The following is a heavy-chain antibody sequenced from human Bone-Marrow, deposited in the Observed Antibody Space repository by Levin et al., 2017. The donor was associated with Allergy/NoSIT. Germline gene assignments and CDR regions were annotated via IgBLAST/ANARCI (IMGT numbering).Heavy chain of an antibody. Sequence: KISCKASGGTFSSYAISWVRQAPGQGLEWMGGIIPIFGTANYAQKFQGRVTITADESTSTAYMELSSLRSEDTAVYYCARGPWKVVPAAIWRVFEGASRFDPWGQGTLVTVSS. D-gene: IGHD2-2*01. CDR1: GGTFSSYA. CDR3: ARGPWKVVPAAIWRVFEGASRFDP. V-gene: IGHV1-69*01. CDR2: IIPIFGTA. J-gene: IGHJ5*02.